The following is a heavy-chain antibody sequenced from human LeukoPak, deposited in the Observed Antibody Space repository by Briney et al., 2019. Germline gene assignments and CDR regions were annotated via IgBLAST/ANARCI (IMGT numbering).Heavy chain of an antibody. J-gene: IGHJ6*02. CDR1: GYTFTSYG. Sequence: ASVKVSCKASGYTFTSYGISWVRQAPGQGLEWMGWISAYNGNTNYAQKLQGRVTMTTDTSTSTAYMELRSLRSDYTAVYYCARDRAVAGLFYYYYGMDVWGQGTTVTVSS. V-gene: IGHV1-18*01. CDR2: ISAYNGNT. CDR3: ARDRAVAGLFYYYYGMDV. D-gene: IGHD6-19*01.